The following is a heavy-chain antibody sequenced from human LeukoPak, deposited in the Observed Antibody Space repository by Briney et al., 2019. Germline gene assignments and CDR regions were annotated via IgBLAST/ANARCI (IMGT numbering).Heavy chain of an antibody. CDR1: GFTFSSYA. J-gene: IGHJ5*02. D-gene: IGHD2-2*02. V-gene: IGHV3-23*01. Sequence: PGGSLRLSCAASGFTFSSYAMSWVRQAPGKGLEWVSVISGSGGGTYYADSVKGRFTISRDNSKNTLYLQMNSLRAEDTAVYYCAAQRDCSSTSCYKNSGWFDPWGQGTLVTVSS. CDR3: AAQRDCSSTSCYKNSGWFDP. CDR2: ISGSGGGT.